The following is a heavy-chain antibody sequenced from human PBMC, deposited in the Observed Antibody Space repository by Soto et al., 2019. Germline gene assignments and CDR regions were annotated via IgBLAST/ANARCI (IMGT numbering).Heavy chain of an antibody. Sequence: SETLSLTCAVSGDSVSDYSWSWIRQPPGKGLEWIGYIYYSGSTNYNPSLKSRVTISLDTPKNHFSLKLTSVTAADTAVYYCARRGAAKSFDFWGQGTLVTVSS. CDR1: GDSVSDYS. CDR2: IYYSGST. V-gene: IGHV4-59*08. J-gene: IGHJ4*02. D-gene: IGHD2-15*01. CDR3: ARRGAAKSFDF.